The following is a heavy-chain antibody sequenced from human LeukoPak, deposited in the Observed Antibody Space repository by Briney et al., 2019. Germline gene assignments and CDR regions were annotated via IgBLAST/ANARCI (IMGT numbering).Heavy chain of an antibody. Sequence: SETLSLTCTVSGGSISSYYWSWIRQPPGKGLEWIGYIYYSGSTYYNPSLKSRVTISVDTSKNQFSLKLSSVTAADTAVYYCARGGRRDGYLDYWGQGTLVTVSS. J-gene: IGHJ4*02. CDR1: GGSISSYY. CDR3: ARGGRRDGYLDY. CDR2: IYYSGST. V-gene: IGHV4-59*06.